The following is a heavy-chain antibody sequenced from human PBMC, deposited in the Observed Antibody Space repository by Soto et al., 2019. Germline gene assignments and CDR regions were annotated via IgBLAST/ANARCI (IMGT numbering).Heavy chain of an antibody. Sequence: QVQLQQWGAGLLKPSETLSLTCAVYGGSFSGYYWSWIRQPPGKGLEWIGEINHSGSTNYNPSLKSRVTISVDTSKNQFSLKLSSVTAADTAVYYCARYGSGSYYNVYYYYGMDVWGQGTTVTVSS. J-gene: IGHJ6*02. V-gene: IGHV4-34*01. CDR3: ARYGSGSYYNVYYYYGMDV. CDR2: INHSGST. D-gene: IGHD3-10*01. CDR1: GGSFSGYY.